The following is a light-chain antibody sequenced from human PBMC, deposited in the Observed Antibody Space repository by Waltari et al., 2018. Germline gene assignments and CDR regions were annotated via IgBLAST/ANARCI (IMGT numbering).Light chain of an antibody. J-gene: IGLJ3*02. CDR3: SSYAGSNNWV. CDR1: SSAVGGYNY. Sequence: QSALTQPPSASGSPGQSVTISCTGTSSAVGGYNYVSWYQQHPGKAPKLMLYEVSKRPSGVPDRVSGSKSGNTASLTVTGLQAEDEADYYCSSYAGSNNWVFGGGTKLTVL. V-gene: IGLV2-8*01. CDR2: EVS.